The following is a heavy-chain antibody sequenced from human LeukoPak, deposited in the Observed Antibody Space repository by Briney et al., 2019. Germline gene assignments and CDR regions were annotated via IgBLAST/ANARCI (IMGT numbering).Heavy chain of an antibody. CDR3: ARGKLYYDSSGHNWFDP. CDR2: ISSSSSYI. D-gene: IGHD3-22*01. CDR1: GFTFSSCS. Sequence: GGSLRLSCAASGFTFSSCSMNWVRQAPGKGLEWVSSISSSSSYIYYADSVKGRFTISRDNAKNSLYLQMNSLRAEDTAVYYCARGKLYYDSSGHNWFDPWGQGTLVTVSS. J-gene: IGHJ5*02. V-gene: IGHV3-21*01.